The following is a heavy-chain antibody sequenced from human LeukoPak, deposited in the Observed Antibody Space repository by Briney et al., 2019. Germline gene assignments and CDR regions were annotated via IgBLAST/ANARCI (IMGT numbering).Heavy chain of an antibody. D-gene: IGHD6-13*01. CDR1: GFTFSRYT. J-gene: IGHJ4*02. CDR3: ARDPIAAVRFDY. V-gene: IGHV3-33*08. CDR2: IWYDGSNK. Sequence: GGSLRLSCSASGFTFSRYTMHWVRQAPGKGLEWVAVIWYDGSNKYYADSVKGRFTISRDNSKNTLYLQMNSLRAEDTAVYYCARDPIAAVRFDYWGQGTLVTVSS.